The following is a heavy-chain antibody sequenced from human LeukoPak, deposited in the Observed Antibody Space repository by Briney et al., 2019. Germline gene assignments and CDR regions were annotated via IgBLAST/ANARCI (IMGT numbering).Heavy chain of an antibody. CDR3: ARLYYDSTYYFDY. V-gene: IGHV3-53*01. D-gene: IGHD3-22*01. CDR2: IYSDNT. Sequence: GGSLRLSCTVSGFTVSSNSMSWVRQAPGKGLEWVSFIYSDNTHYSDSVKGRFTISRDNSKNTLYLQMNSLRAEDTAVYYCARLYYDSTYYFDYWGQGTLVTVSS. J-gene: IGHJ4*02. CDR1: GFTVSSNS.